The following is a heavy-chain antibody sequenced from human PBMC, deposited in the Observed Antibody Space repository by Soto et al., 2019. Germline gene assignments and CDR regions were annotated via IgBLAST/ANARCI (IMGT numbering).Heavy chain of an antibody. CDR3: AKFGIADVFDI. CDR2: ISYDGSNK. J-gene: IGHJ3*02. CDR1: GFTFSIYG. Sequence: QVQLVESRGGVVQPGRSLRLSCAASGFTFSIYGMNWVRQAPGKGLEWVAVISYDGSNKYYGDSVKGRFTISRDNSKNSLHLQMNSLRAEDTAVYYCAKFGIADVFDIWGQGTMVTVSS. V-gene: IGHV3-30*18. D-gene: IGHD6-13*01.